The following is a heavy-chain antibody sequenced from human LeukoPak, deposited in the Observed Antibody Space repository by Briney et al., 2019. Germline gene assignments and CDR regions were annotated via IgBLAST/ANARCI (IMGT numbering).Heavy chain of an antibody. CDR1: GCTFSSYA. V-gene: IGHV1-69*13. J-gene: IGHJ6*03. Sequence: GASVKVSCKASGCTFSSYAISWVRQAPGQGLEWMGGIIPIFSTANYAQKFQGRVTITADESTSTAYMELSSLRSEDTAVYYCARGDREYYYYYYMDVWGKGTTVTISS. CDR3: ARGDREYYYYYYMDV. CDR2: IIPIFSTA.